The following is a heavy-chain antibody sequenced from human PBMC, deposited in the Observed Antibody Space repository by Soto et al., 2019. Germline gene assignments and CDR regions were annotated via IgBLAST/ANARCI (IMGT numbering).Heavy chain of an antibody. CDR1: GFPFSSYG. CDR2: ISYDGSNK. Sequence: QVQLVESGGGVVQPGRSLRLSCAASGFPFSSYGMHWVREAPGTGLEWVAVISYDGSNKYYADSVKGRFTISRDHSASTLYLQMNSLRPEVTALYYCVGGQYYFDYRGQGTLVTVSP. D-gene: IGHD3-10*01. CDR3: VGGQYYFDY. V-gene: IGHV3-30*03. J-gene: IGHJ4*02.